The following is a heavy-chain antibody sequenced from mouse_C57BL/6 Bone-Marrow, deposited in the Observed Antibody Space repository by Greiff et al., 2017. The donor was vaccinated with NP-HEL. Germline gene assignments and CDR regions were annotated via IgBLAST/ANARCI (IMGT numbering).Heavy chain of an antibody. D-gene: IGHD2-4*01. Sequence: VQLQQSGTVLARPGASVKMSCKTSGYTFTSYWMHWVKQRPGQGLEWIGAIYPGNGGTSYNQKFKGKAKLTAVTSASTAYMELSSLTNEDSAVYYCTRCYDYDPTWFAYWGQGTLVTVSA. V-gene: IGHV1-5*01. CDR3: TRCYDYDPTWFAY. CDR1: GYTFTSYW. J-gene: IGHJ3*01. CDR2: IYPGNGGT.